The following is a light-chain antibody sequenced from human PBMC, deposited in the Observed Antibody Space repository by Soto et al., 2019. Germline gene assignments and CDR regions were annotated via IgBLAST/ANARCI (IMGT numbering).Light chain of an antibody. V-gene: IGKV3-20*01. CDR2: GAS. CDR3: QHYGRTSWT. J-gene: IGKJ1*01. CDR1: QSVSTNF. Sequence: EIVLTQSPGTLSLSPGEGATLSCRASQSVSTNFFAWYQQKPGQAPRLLIYGASTRATGIPDRFSGSGSGTGFTLTISRLEPEDFAVYYCQHYGRTSWTFGQGTKVEIK.